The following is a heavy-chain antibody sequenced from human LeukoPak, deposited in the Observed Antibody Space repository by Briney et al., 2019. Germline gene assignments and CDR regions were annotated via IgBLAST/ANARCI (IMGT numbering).Heavy chain of an antibody. V-gene: IGHV3-30*02. D-gene: IGHD3-10*01. CDR2: IRYDGSNK. J-gene: IGHJ4*02. CDR1: GFTFSSYG. Sequence: GGSLRLSCAASGFTFSSYGMHWVRQAPGKGLEWVAFIRYDGSNKYYADSVKGRFTISRDNSKNTLYLQMNSLRAEDTAVYYCAKSFYGSGSYYLYYFDYWGQGTLVTVSS. CDR3: AKSFYGSGSYYLYYFDY.